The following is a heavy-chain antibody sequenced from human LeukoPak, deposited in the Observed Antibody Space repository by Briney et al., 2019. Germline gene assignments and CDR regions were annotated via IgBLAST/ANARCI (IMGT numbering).Heavy chain of an antibody. CDR3: AQGFSSGWYPY. CDR1: GFSVSSFV. V-gene: IGHV3-23*01. D-gene: IGHD6-19*01. Sequence: PGGSLRLSCAVSGFSVSSFVMSWVRQAPGKGLEWISAISLNGETTWYADSVKGRFTISRDNSKNTLYLQLTSLRAEDTAVYYCAQGFSSGWYPYWGQGSLVSVSS. J-gene: IGHJ4*02. CDR2: ISLNGETT.